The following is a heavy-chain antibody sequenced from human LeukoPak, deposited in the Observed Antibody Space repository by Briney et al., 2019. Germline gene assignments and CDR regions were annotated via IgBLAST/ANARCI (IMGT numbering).Heavy chain of an antibody. CDR3: ARVEMYYDFWSGYSTPGFDP. J-gene: IGHJ5*02. Sequence: GGSLRLSCAASGFTLSSYGMNWVRQAPGKGLEWVSYISTSSTYTYYADSVKGRFTISRDNAKNSLYLQMNSLRAEDTAVYYCARVEMYYDFWSGYSTPGFDPWGQGTLVTVSS. D-gene: IGHD3-3*01. CDR1: GFTLSSYG. V-gene: IGHV3-21*01. CDR2: ISTSSTYT.